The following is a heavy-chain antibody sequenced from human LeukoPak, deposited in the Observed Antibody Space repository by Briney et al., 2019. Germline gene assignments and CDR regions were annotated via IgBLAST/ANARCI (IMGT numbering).Heavy chain of an antibody. Sequence: SETLSLTCTVSGGSISSYYWIWIRQPPGKGLEWIGYIYHSGSTSYNPSLKSRVTISLDTSKKQFSLRLSSVTAADTAVYYCARGATAWVHFDSWGQGTLVTVSS. CDR2: IYHSGST. CDR3: ARGATAWVHFDS. D-gene: IGHD1-26*01. V-gene: IGHV4-59*01. CDR1: GGSISSYY. J-gene: IGHJ4*02.